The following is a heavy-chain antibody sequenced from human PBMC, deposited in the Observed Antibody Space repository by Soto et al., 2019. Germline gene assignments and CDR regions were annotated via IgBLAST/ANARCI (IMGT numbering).Heavy chain of an antibody. CDR1: GYTFTSYG. D-gene: IGHD6-13*01. CDR2: ISAYNGNT. CDR3: ARVFRSATSDSSSWYQGHRYYSYGMDV. V-gene: IGHV1-18*01. Sequence: QVQLVQSGAEVKKPGASVKVSCKASGYTFTSYGISWVRQAPGQGLEWMGWISAYNGNTNYAQKRQGTVSITTNPAPSKAYMELRSMKSDDTALSCCARVFRSATSDSSSWYQGHRYYSYGMDVWGQGTTFPVSS. J-gene: IGHJ6*02.